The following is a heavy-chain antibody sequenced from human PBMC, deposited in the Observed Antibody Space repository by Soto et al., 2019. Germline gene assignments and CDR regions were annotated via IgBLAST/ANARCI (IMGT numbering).Heavy chain of an antibody. CDR1: GGSISSGGYS. Sequence: QLQLQESGSGLVKPSQTLSLTCAVSGGSISSGGYSWSWIRQPPGKGLEWIGYIYHSGSTYYNPSLKSRVTIAVDRSKNQFSLKLSSVTAADTAVYYCARGLGGYEFYFDYWGQGTLVTVSS. V-gene: IGHV4-30-2*01. D-gene: IGHD5-12*01. J-gene: IGHJ4*02. CDR3: ARGLGGYEFYFDY. CDR2: IYHSGST.